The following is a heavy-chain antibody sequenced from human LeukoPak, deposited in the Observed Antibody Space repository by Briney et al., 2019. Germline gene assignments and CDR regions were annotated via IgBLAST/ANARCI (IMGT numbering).Heavy chain of an antibody. V-gene: IGHV3-7*03. CDR3: ARVKLSSSCWFDP. Sequence: GGSLRLSCAASGFTFSSYWMSWVRQAPGKGLECVANIKQDGSEKYYVDSVKGRFTISRGNAKNSLYLQMNSMRAEDTAVYYCARVKLSSSCWFDPWGQGTLVTVSS. CDR1: GFTFSSYW. J-gene: IGHJ5*02. D-gene: IGHD6-13*01. CDR2: IKQDGSEK.